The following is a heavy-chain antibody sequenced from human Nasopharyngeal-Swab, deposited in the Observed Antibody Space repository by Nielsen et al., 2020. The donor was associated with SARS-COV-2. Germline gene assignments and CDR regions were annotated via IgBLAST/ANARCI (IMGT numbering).Heavy chain of an antibody. Sequence: GGSPRLSCKGSGYSFTSYWISWVRQMPGKGLEWMGRIDPSDSYTNYSPSFQGHVTISADKSISTAYLQWSSLKASDTAMYYCARHWSDPGNWFDPWGQGTLVTVSS. J-gene: IGHJ5*02. CDR1: GYSFTSYW. V-gene: IGHV5-10-1*01. CDR2: IDPSDSYT. CDR3: ARHWSDPGNWFDP.